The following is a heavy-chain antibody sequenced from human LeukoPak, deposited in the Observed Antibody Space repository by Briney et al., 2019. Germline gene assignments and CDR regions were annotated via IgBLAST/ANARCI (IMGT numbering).Heavy chain of an antibody. V-gene: IGHV4-61*02. Sequence: SETLSLTCAVSGGSISSSSYYWSWIPQPAGKGLEWIGRIYTSGSTNYNPSLKSRVTMSVDTSKNQFSLKLSSVTAADTAVYYCARDPPFWSGDDYYYYYMDVWGKGTTVTASS. J-gene: IGHJ6*03. CDR1: GGSISSSSYY. CDR3: ARDPPFWSGDDYYYYYMDV. CDR2: IYTSGST. D-gene: IGHD3-3*01.